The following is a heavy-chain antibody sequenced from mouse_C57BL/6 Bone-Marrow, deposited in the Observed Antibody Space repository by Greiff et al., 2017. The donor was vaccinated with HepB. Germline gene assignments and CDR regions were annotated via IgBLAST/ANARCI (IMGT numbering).Heavy chain of an antibody. CDR1: GFTFSSYA. J-gene: IGHJ2*01. V-gene: IGHV5-4*01. CDR2: ISDGGSYT. D-gene: IGHD1-1*01. Sequence: EVKLVESGGGLVKPGGSLKLSCAASGFTFSSYAMSWVRQTPEKRLEWVATISDGGSYTYYPDNVKGRFTISRDNAKNNLYLQMSHLKSEDTAMYYCARDRDITTVVAFDYWGQGTTLTVSS. CDR3: ARDRDITTVVAFDY.